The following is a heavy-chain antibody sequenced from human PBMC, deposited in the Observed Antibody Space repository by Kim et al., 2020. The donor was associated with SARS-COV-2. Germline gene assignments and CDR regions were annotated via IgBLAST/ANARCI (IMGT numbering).Heavy chain of an antibody. CDR3: ARESVAVAGTWGYYYYYGMDV. V-gene: IGHV3-74*01. Sequence: GGSLRLSCAASGFTFSSYWMHWVRQAPGKGLVWVSRINSDGSSTSYADSVKGRFTISRDNAKNTLYLQMNSLRAEDTAVYYCARESVAVAGTWGYYYYYGMDVWGQGTTVTVSS. CDR2: INSDGSST. J-gene: IGHJ6*02. CDR1: GFTFSSYW. D-gene: IGHD6-19*01.